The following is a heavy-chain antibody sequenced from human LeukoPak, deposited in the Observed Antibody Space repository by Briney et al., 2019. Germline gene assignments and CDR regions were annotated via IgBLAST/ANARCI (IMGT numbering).Heavy chain of an antibody. Sequence: GGSLRLSCAASGFTFDDYGMSWVRQAPGKGLVWVSRIKGDERSTNYADSVKGRFTISRDNAKNTVYLEMNSLRAEDTAVYYCAREVYSSTWFDLWGQGTLVTVSS. J-gene: IGHJ4*02. CDR2: IKGDERST. D-gene: IGHD6-13*01. V-gene: IGHV3-74*01. CDR1: GFTFDDYG. CDR3: AREVYSSTWFDL.